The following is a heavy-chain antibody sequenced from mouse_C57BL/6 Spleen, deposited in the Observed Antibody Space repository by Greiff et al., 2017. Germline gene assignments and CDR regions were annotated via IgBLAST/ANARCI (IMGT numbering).Heavy chain of an antibody. V-gene: IGHV5-9*01. CDR1: GFTFSSYT. J-gene: IGHJ1*03. Sequence: EVQRVESGGGLVKPGGSLKLSCAASGFTFSSYTMSWVRQTPEKRLEWVATISGGGGNTYYPDSVKGRFTISRDNAKKPLYLQMSSLRSEDTALYYCARHADYYGSSYDWYFDVWGTGTTVTVSS. D-gene: IGHD1-1*01. CDR2: ISGGGGNT. CDR3: ARHADYYGSSYDWYFDV.